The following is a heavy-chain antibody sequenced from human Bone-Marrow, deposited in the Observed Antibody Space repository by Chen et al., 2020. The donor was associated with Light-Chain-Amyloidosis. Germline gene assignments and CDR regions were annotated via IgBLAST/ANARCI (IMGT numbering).Heavy chain of an antibody. D-gene: IGHD3-10*01. V-gene: IGHV3-11*01. CDR1: GFTISDYY. CDR2: VSGSGKTH. J-gene: IGHJ6*02. Sequence: QVDLVESGGNLVKPGGSLRLSCVVAGFTISDYYMTWIRQAPGKGLEWIASVSGSGKTHSHADSLKGRFTISRDIAKNSLHLQMNNLRVEDSAVYYCVRGPRAPGMDVWGQGTTVIVS. CDR3: VRGPRAPGMDV.